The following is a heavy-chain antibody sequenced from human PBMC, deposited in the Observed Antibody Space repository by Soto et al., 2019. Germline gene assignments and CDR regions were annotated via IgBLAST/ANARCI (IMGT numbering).Heavy chain of an antibody. CDR2: IKQDGSEK. Sequence: PGGSLRLSCAASGFTFSRHWMRWVRQAPGKGLEWVASIKQDGSEKSYVDSVKGRFTVSRDNAKNSLYLQMNSLRDEDTAVYYCAREAGTWHLPLNWFDPWGQGTLVTVSS. CDR3: AREAGTWHLPLNWFDP. CDR1: GFTFSRHW. J-gene: IGHJ5*02. D-gene: IGHD6-19*01. V-gene: IGHV3-7*01.